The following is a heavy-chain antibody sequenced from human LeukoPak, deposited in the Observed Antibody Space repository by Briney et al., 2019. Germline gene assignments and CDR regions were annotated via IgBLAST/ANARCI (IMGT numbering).Heavy chain of an antibody. CDR2: ISYDERNK. CDR3: TKRRDSDYAVDY. V-gene: IGHV3-30*02. CDR1: GFTFNIHG. J-gene: IGHJ4*02. Sequence: GGSLRLACEAYGFTFNIHGMHWVRQGPGKGLEWVAYISYDERNKDYADSVKGRFTISRDNSKNTLYLQVNSLRAEDTAVYYCTKRRDSDYAVDYWGQGTLVTVSS. D-gene: IGHD4-11*01.